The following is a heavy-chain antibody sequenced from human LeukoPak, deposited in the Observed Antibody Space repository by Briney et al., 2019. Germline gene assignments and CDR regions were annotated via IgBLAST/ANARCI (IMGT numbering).Heavy chain of an antibody. Sequence: PGGSLRLSCAASGFTFSGYSMNWVRQAPGKGLEWVSYITSSSSAIYYADSVKGRFTISRDNAKNSLYLQMNSLRAEDTAVYYCARVRGSYRFDYWGQGTLVTVSS. D-gene: IGHD1-26*01. CDR3: ARVRGSYRFDY. J-gene: IGHJ4*02. CDR2: ITSSSSAI. V-gene: IGHV3-48*01. CDR1: GFTFSGYS.